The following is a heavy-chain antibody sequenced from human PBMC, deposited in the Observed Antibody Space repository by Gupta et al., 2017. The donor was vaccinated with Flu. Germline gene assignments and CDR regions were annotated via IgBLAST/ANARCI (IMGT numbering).Heavy chain of an antibody. Sequence: QVQLVQSGAEVKKPGSSVKVSCTASGGTFGNSAISWVRQAPGQGLEWMGGIFPVFGTTTSAQKFQDRVIFSADTTTAYMELSSLRSEDTAVYYCAKTGAGLQSQISLDFWCQGTLVTVSS. CDR2: IFPVFGTT. CDR3: AKTGAGLQSQISLDF. V-gene: IGHV1-69*01. D-gene: IGHD5-24*01. J-gene: IGHJ4*02. CDR1: GGTFGNSA.